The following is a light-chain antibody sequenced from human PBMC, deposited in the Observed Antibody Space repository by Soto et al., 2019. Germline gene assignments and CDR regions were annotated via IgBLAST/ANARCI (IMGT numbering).Light chain of an antibody. CDR3: CSYTGGDTHWV. Sequence: QSVLTQPPSASGTPGQRVTISCSGSSSNIGSNIVNWYQQLPGTAPKLLIYSRNQRPSGVPDRFSASKSGTSASLAISGLQSEDEADYYCCSYTGGDTHWVFGGGTKLT. CDR2: SRN. J-gene: IGLJ3*02. CDR1: SSNIGSNI. V-gene: IGLV1-44*01.